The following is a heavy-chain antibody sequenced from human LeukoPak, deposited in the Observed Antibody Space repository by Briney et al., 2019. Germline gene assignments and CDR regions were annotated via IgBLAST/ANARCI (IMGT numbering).Heavy chain of an antibody. CDR2: IYYSGST. V-gene: IGHV4-39*01. Sequence: PSETLSLTCTVSGGSISSSSYYWGWIRQPPGRGLEGIGSIYYSGSTYYNPSLKSRVTISVDTSKNQFSLKLSSVTAADTAVYYCARQDGGYYYYYYMDVWGKGTTVTVSS. CDR1: GGSISSSSYY. J-gene: IGHJ6*03. CDR3: ARQDGGYYYYYYMDV.